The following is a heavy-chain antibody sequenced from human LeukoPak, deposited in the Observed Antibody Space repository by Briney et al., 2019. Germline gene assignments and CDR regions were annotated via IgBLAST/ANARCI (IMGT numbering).Heavy chain of an antibody. CDR2: IYPGDSDT. CDR3: ARVVPHHRGYYFDY. J-gene: IGHJ4*02. Sequence: GESLKISCKGSGYSFTSYWIGWVRQMPGKGLEWMGIIYPGDSDTRYSPYFQGQGTISADESISTAYLQWSSLKASDTAMYHCARVVPHHRGYYFDYWGQGTLVTVSS. V-gene: IGHV5-51*01. CDR1: GYSFTSYW. D-gene: IGHD2-15*01.